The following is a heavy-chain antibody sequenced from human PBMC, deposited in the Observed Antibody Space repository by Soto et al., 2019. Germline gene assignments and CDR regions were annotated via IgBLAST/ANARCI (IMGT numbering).Heavy chain of an antibody. CDR1: GFSLSTSGVG. CDR3: AHRRWGSYFDY. D-gene: IGHD3-16*01. J-gene: IGHJ4*02. CDR2: IYWDDDK. V-gene: IGHV2-5*02. Sequence: QITLKESGPTLVKPTQTLTLTCTFSGFSLSTSGVGVGWIRQPPGKALEWLALIYWDDDKRYIPSLKSRLTITKDTSKSQVVLTMSIMDPVDTASCYCAHRRWGSYFDYLGQGTLVTVSS.